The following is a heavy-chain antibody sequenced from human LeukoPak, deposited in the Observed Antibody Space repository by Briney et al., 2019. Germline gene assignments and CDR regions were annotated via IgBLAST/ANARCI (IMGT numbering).Heavy chain of an antibody. CDR2: IIPILGIA. CDR3: ARGKIDCGGDCYSFGV. J-gene: IGHJ6*02. V-gene: IGHV1-69*04. Sequence: SVKVSCKASGDPFSSYAISWVRQAPGQGLEWMGRIIPILGIANYAQKFQGRVTITADKSTSTAYMELSSLRSEDTAVYYCARGKIDCGGDCYSFGVWGQGTTVTVSS. D-gene: IGHD2-21*02. CDR1: GDPFSSYA.